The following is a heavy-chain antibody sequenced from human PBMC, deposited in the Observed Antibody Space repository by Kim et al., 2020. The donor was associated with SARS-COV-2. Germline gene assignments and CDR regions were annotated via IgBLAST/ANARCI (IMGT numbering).Heavy chain of an antibody. Sequence: GRFTIARDNSKNTLYLQMNSLRAEDTAVYYCAKDQAPDFLYPSYYYGMDVWGQGTTVTVSS. V-gene: IGHV3-23*01. CDR3: AKDQAPDFLYPSYYYGMDV. J-gene: IGHJ6*02. D-gene: IGHD3-3*01.